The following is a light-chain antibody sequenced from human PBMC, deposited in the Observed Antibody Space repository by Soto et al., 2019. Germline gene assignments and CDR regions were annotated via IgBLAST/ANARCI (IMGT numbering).Light chain of an antibody. CDR3: ATWDDILSCWV. CDR2: NNH. J-gene: IGLJ3*02. V-gene: IGLV1-47*02. Sequence: QSVLTQPPSASGTPGQRVTISCSGGNSNIGSNYVYWYQQLPGSAPQLLIYNNHQRPSGVPDRLSASKSGTSASLAISGVRSEDEADYYCATWDDILSCWVFGGGTKLTVL. CDR1: NSNIGSNY.